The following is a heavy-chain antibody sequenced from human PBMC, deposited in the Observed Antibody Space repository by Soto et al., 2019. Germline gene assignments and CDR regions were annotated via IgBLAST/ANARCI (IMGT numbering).Heavy chain of an antibody. CDR2: SVAGSGNT. J-gene: IGHJ4*02. D-gene: IGHD3-10*01. V-gene: IGHV1-18*01. Sequence: QVQLVQSGAEVTKPGASVKLSCKTSDYAFSAFGLSWVRQAPGQGLQWMGWSVAGSGNTGYAQNFQGRVTVTTDRSTNTGYMELRSLTSDDTALYYCARVAGYGSGSRHFDTWGQGTLVTVSS. CDR3: ARVAGYGSGSRHFDT. CDR1: DYAFSAFG.